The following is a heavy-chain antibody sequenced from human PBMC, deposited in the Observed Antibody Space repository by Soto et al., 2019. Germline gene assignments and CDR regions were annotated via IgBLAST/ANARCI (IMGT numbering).Heavy chain of an antibody. V-gene: IGHV1-2*04. Sequence: ASVKVSCKASGYTFTGYYMHWVRQAPGQGLEWMGWINPNSGGTNYAQKFQGWVTMTRDTSISTAYMELSRLRFDDTAVYYCARGVGTHYYGMDVWGQGTTVTVSS. CDR3: ARGVGTHYYGMDV. D-gene: IGHD1-1*01. CDR2: INPNSGGT. J-gene: IGHJ6*02. CDR1: GYTFTGYY.